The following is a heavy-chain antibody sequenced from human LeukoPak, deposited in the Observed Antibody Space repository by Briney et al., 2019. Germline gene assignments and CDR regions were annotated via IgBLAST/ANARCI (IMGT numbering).Heavy chain of an antibody. CDR1: GFTFSSYW. CDR2: INSDGYST. D-gene: IGHD6-13*01. J-gene: IGHJ4*02. Sequence: GGSLRLSCVASGFTFSSYWMHWVRQAPGKGLVWVSRINSDGYSTSYADSVKGRFTISRDNAKNTLYLQMNSLRAEDTAVYYCARAPLDSSSWYYFDYWGQGTLVTVSS. CDR3: ARAPLDSSSWYYFDY. V-gene: IGHV3-74*01.